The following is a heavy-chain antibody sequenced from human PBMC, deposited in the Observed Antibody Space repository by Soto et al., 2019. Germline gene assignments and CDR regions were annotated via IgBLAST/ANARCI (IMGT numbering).Heavy chain of an antibody. CDR3: AKDLSHQPLLYLWAFDI. D-gene: IGHD2-2*02. V-gene: IGHV3-23*01. CDR2: ISGSGGST. CDR1: GFTFSSYA. Sequence: GGSLRLSCAASGFTFSSYAMSWVRQAPGKGLEWVSAISGSGGSTYYADSVKGRFTISRDNSKNTLYLQMNSLRAEDTAVYYCAKDLSHQPLLYLWAFDIWGQGTMVTVSS. J-gene: IGHJ3*02.